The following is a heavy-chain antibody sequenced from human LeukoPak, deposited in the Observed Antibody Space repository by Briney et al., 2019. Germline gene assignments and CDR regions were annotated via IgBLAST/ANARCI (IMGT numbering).Heavy chain of an antibody. V-gene: IGHV3-30*02. Sequence: GRSLRLSCAASGFTFSSYGMHWVRQAPGKGLEWVAFIRYDGSNKYYADSVKGGFTISRDNSKNTLYLQMNSLRAEDTAVYYRAKDLARIGLFDYWGQGTLVTVSS. CDR1: GFTFSSYG. J-gene: IGHJ4*02. CDR3: AKDLARIGLFDY. CDR2: IRYDGSNK. D-gene: IGHD2-15*01.